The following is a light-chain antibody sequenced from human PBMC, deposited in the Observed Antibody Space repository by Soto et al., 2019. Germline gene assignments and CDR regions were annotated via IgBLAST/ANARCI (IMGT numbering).Light chain of an antibody. Sequence: DIQMTQSPSTLSASVGDRVTITCRASQSISSWLAWYQQKPGKAPKLLIYKASSLESEVPSRFSGSGSGTEFTLTISSPQPDDFATYYCQQYNSYPYTCGQGTKLEIK. J-gene: IGKJ2*01. CDR2: KAS. V-gene: IGKV1-5*03. CDR1: QSISSW. CDR3: QQYNSYPYT.